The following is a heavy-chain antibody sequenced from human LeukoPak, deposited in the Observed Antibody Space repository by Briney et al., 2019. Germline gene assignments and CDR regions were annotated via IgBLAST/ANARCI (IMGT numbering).Heavy chain of an antibody. V-gene: IGHV5-51*01. J-gene: IGHJ3*02. CDR3: AGRGDCGGCPRDHDAFDN. Sequence: GESLTISCKGSGYSFTSYWIGRVRQMPGKGLEWMGIIYPGDSDTRYSPSFQGQVTISADKSISTAYLQWSSLKASDTAMYYCAGRGDCGGCPRDHDAFDNWGQGTMVTGSS. CDR1: GYSFTSYW. D-gene: IGHD2-21*01. CDR2: IYPGDSDT.